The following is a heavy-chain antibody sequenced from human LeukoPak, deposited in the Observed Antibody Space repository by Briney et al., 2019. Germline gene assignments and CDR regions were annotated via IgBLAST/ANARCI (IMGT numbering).Heavy chain of an antibody. CDR3: VRFTGGDSSGYYED. D-gene: IGHD3-22*01. CDR2: IVYDGRSA. Sequence: PGGSLRLFCAASGFSFSRHGMHWVRLAPGKGLDWVAFIVYDGRSATYADSVKGRFTISRDNSKNTVYLQMNSLRAEDTAVYCCVRFTGGDSSGYYEDWGQGTLVTVSS. V-gene: IGHV3-33*01. CDR1: GFSFSRHG. J-gene: IGHJ4*02.